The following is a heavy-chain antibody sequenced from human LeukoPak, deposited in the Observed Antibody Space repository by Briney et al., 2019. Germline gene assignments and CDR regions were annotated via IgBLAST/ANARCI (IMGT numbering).Heavy chain of an antibody. D-gene: IGHD1-14*01. J-gene: IGHJ4*02. CDR1: GGSISSSSYY. CDR2: IYYSGST. CDR3: VRDRWDRDHFFDN. V-gene: IGHV4-39*07. Sequence: SETLSLTCTVSGGSISSSSYYWGWIRQPPGKGLEWIGSIYYSGSTYYNPSLKSRVSLSVDTSRDQFSLKLNSVTAADTAVYYCVRDRWDRDHFFDNWGQGSLVTVSS.